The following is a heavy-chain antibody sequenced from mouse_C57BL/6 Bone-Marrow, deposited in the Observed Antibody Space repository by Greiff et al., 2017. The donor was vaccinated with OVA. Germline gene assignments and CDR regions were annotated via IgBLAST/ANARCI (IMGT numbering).Heavy chain of an antibody. D-gene: IGHD2-4*01. J-gene: IGHJ2*01. Sequence: EVQLQQSGADLVKPGGSLKLSCAASGFTFSSYGMSWVRQTPDKRLEWVATISSGGSYTYYPDSVKGRSTISRDNATNTMYLQMSSLKSEDTAMYDVARQCDYDGDFDYWGQGTTVTVSS. CDR3: ARQCDYDGDFDY. CDR1: GFTFSSYG. V-gene: IGHV5-6*01. CDR2: ISSGGSYT.